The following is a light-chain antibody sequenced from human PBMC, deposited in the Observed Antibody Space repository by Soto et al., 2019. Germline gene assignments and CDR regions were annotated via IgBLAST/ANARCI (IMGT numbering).Light chain of an antibody. V-gene: IGLV2-14*01. CDR3: CSYTSSTSAV. CDR1: SSDVGRYNY. J-gene: IGLJ2*01. CDR2: EVS. Sequence: QSALTQPASVSGSPGQSITISCTGTSSDVGRYNYVSWFQQHPGKAPKLMIFEVSTRPSGASNRFSGSKSGNTASLTISGLQIEDEADYYCCSYTSSTSAVFGGGTKLTVL.